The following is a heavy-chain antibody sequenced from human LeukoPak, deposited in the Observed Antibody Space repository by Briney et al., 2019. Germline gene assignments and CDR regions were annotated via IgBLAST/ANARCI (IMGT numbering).Heavy chain of an antibody. CDR1: GFTFSSYA. CDR3: AKGELLRYFDWLLSRSPSFDY. V-gene: IGHV3-23*01. J-gene: IGHJ4*02. CDR2: ISGSGGST. D-gene: IGHD3-9*01. Sequence: GGSLRLSCAACGFTFSSYAMSWVRQAPGKGLEWVSAISGSGGSTYYADSVKGRFTISRDNSKNTLYLQMNSLRAEDTAVYYCAKGELLRYFDWLLSRSPSFDYWGQGTLVTVSS.